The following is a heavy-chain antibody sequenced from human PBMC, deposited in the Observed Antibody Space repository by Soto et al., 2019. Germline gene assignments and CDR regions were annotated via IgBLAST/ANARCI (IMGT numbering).Heavy chain of an antibody. Sequence: EVHLLESGGGLVQPGGSLRLSCAASGFTFSSFAMNWVRQAPGRGLEWVSGIRGSGGSTYYADSVKGRFTISRDNSKNTLELQMNRLRAEDTAVYYCAKLHGDYLWGQGALVTVSS. D-gene: IGHD4-17*01. CDR2: IRGSGGST. CDR3: AKLHGDYL. J-gene: IGHJ4*02. V-gene: IGHV3-23*01. CDR1: GFTFSSFA.